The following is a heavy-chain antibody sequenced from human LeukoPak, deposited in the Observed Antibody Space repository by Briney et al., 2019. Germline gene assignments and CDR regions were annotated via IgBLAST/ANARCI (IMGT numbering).Heavy chain of an antibody. J-gene: IGHJ3*02. V-gene: IGHV4-34*01. D-gene: IGHD1-14*01. CDR1: GGSFSGYY. Sequence: SETLSLTCAVYGGSFSGYYWSWIRQPPGKGLEWIGEINHSGSTNYNPSLKSRVTISVDTSKSQFSLKLSSVTAADTAVYYCARGRVPRAPFRNAFDIWGQGTMVTVSS. CDR3: ARGRVPRAPFRNAFDI. CDR2: INHSGST.